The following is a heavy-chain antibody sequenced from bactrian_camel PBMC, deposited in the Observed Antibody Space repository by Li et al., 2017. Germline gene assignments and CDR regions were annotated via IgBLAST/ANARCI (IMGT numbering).Heavy chain of an antibody. J-gene: IGHJ4*01. D-gene: IGHD3*01. CDR1: RNIDRFNRC. Sequence: QVQLVESGGGSVPAGGSLRLSCAASRNIDRFNRCMGWFRQRPDKGREGVALFDSDASTSYADFVEGRFTISRDNAKNTVYLQMNSLKSEDTALYFCATGEGFDCSGAYCSLHYWGQGTQVTVS. V-gene: IGHV3S53*01. CDR3: ATGEGFDCSGAYCSLHY. CDR2: FDSDAST.